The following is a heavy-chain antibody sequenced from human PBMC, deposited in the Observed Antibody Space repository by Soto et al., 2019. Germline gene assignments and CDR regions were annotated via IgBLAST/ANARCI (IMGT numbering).Heavy chain of an antibody. Sequence: GGSLRLSCVASRLTFSNYGMHWVRQAPGKGLEWVAVISHESISTVYRDSVRGRFTISRDNSRNTLYLHMNSLTPEDTAVYYCAREAGCSGTNCNVYFDYWGLGTLVTVYS. CDR2: ISHESIST. CDR1: RLTFSNYG. CDR3: AREAGCSGTNCNVYFDY. V-gene: IGHV3-30*03. J-gene: IGHJ4*01. D-gene: IGHD2-15*01.